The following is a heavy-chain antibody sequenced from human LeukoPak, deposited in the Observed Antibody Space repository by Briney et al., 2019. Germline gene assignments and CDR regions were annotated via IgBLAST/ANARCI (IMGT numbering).Heavy chain of an antibody. CDR2: IRAGGTTI. CDR1: GFTFSFFG. V-gene: IGHV3-48*02. CDR3: ARERGYIDA. D-gene: IGHD3-10*01. Sequence: GGPLRLSCAASGFTFSFFGINWVRQAPGKGLEWISYIRAGGTTILYADSVMGRFTLSGDDAKNSLSLHMNSLSDEDAAMFYCARERGYIDAWGQGSLVTVSS. J-gene: IGHJ4*02.